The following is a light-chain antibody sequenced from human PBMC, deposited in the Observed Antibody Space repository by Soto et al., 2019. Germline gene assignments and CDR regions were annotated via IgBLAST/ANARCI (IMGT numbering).Light chain of an antibody. V-gene: IGKV1-5*03. CDR1: QTIISL. CDR2: KAS. J-gene: IGKJ5*01. Sequence: DIQMTQSPSTLSASLGDGVAITCRASQTIISLLAWYQQKPGKAPKLLIYKASTLKSGVPSRFSGSGSGTDFTFTISRLQPEDIATYYCQQYENLPTFGQGTRLEIK. CDR3: QQYENLPT.